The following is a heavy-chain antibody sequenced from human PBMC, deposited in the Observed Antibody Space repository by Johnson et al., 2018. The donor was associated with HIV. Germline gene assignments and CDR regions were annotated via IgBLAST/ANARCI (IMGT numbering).Heavy chain of an antibody. CDR3: ARDGGIQLWSAFDI. V-gene: IGHV3-11*06. Sequence: QEKLVESGGGLVKPGGSLRLSCTASGFTFSDYYMSWIRQAPGKGLEWVSYISGSTIMINYADSVKGRFTISRDNSKNTLYLQMNSLRAEDTAVYYCARDGGIQLWSAFDIWGQGTMVTVSS. D-gene: IGHD5-18*01. J-gene: IGHJ3*02. CDR2: ISGSTIMI. CDR1: GFTFSDYY.